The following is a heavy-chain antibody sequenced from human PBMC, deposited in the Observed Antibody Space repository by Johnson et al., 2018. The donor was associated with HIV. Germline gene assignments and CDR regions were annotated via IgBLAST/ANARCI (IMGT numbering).Heavy chain of an antibody. CDR3: ARDQCGGDCYNAFDI. CDR1: GFTVSSNY. CDR2: IYSGGST. Sequence: VQLVESGGGLVQPGGSLRLSCAASGFTVSSNYMSWVRQAPGKGLEWVSVIYSGGSTYYADSVKGRFTISRDNSKNTLYLQMNSLRAEDTAVYYCARDQCGGDCYNAFDIWGQGTTVTVSS. D-gene: IGHD2-21*01. J-gene: IGHJ3*02. V-gene: IGHV3-66*02.